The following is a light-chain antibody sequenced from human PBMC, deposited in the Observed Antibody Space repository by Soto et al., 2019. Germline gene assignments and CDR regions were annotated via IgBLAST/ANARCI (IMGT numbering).Light chain of an antibody. Sequence: EIVLTQSPATLSLSPGERATLSCRASQSVSRYLAWYQQKPGQAPRLLIYDASNRATGIPARFSGSGSGIDFTLTISSLEPEDFAVYYCKQRSNWPPITFGQGTRLEI. J-gene: IGKJ5*01. CDR2: DAS. CDR1: QSVSRY. CDR3: KQRSNWPPIT. V-gene: IGKV3-11*01.